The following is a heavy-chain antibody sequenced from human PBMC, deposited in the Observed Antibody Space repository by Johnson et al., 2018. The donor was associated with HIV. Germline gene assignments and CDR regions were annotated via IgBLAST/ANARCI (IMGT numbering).Heavy chain of an antibody. CDR3: AKGGVGRDGNRDAFDI. CDR2: IGTAGDT. J-gene: IGHJ3*02. D-gene: IGHD5-24*01. Sequence: VQLVESGGGVVQPGRSLRLSCVGSGFTFSSYDIHWVRQGTGKGLEWVSAIGTAGDTYYAESVKGRFTISRDNPKNTLYLQMNSLRREDTAVYYWAKGGVGRDGNRDAFDIWGQGTMVTVSS. CDR1: GFTFSSYD. V-gene: IGHV3-13*01.